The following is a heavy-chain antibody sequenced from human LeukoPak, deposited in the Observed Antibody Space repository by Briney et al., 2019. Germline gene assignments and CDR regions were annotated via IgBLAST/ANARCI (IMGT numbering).Heavy chain of an antibody. J-gene: IGHJ6*03. V-gene: IGHV1-8*01. CDR3: ARAHKDSGSYDYEYYMDV. D-gene: IGHD1-26*01. Sequence: ASVKVSCKASGYTFTSYDINWVRQATGQGLEWMGWMNPNSGNTGYAQKFQGRVTMTRNTSISTAYMELSSLRSEDTAVYYCARAHKDSGSYDYEYYMDVWGKGTTVTISS. CDR2: MNPNSGNT. CDR1: GYTFTSYD.